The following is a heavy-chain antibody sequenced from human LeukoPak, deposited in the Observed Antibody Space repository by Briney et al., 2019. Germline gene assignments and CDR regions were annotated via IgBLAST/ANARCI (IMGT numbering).Heavy chain of an antibody. CDR1: GFTFSSFG. J-gene: IGHJ4*02. Sequence: GGSLRLSCAASGFTFSSFGMHLVRQAPGEGLDWVAYIGYSGSDIYYADSVKGRFTISRDNSKNTVHLQLSSLRAADTALYSCARDLTERKYYIAFWGQGTLVTVSS. D-gene: IGHD2-8*02. CDR2: IGYSGSDI. V-gene: IGHV3-30*02. CDR3: ARDLTERKYYIAF.